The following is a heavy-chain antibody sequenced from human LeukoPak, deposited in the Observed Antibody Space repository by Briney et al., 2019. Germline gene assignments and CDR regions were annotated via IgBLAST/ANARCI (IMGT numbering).Heavy chain of an antibody. D-gene: IGHD3-16*02. CDR2: ISYDWNNK. CDR3: AKVWRDDHISGSYRGLDH. V-gene: IGHV3-30*18. CDR1: GFSFDDYV. Sequence: GGSLRLSCAASGFSFDDYVMDWVPQDPGKGLEWGAGISYDWNNKYYADSVKGRFTISRDNSKNTLYLQMNSLRVEDTAIYFCAKVWRDDHISGSYRGLDHWGQGTLVSVSS. J-gene: IGHJ4*02.